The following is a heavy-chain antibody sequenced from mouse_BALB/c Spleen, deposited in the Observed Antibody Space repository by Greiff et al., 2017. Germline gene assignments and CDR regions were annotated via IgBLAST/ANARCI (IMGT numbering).Heavy chain of an antibody. V-gene: IGHV6-6*02. CDR3: TRVYYGQYYFDY. CDR2: IRLKSNNYAT. Sequence: EVMLVESGGGLVQPGGSMKLSCVASGFTFSNYWMNWVRQSPEKGLEWVAEIRLKSNNYATHYAESVKGRFTISRDDSKSSVYLQMNNLRAEDTGIYYCTRVYYGQYYFDYWGQGTTLTVSS. CDR1: GFTFSNYW. D-gene: IGHD1-2*01. J-gene: IGHJ2*01.